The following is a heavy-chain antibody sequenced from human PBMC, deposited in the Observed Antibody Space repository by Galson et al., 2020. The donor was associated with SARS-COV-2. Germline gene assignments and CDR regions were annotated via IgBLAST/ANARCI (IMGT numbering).Heavy chain of an antibody. CDR1: GFTFSSYD. J-gene: IGHJ6*03. Sequence: GWSLSLSCAAPGFTFSSYDMHWVRQATGKGLEWVSAIGTAVDTYYPGSVKGRFTISRENAKNSLYLQMNSLRAGDTAVYYCARGTYSAAGTRYYYYMDVWGKGTTVTVSS. D-gene: IGHD6-13*01. V-gene: IGHV3-13*04. CDR3: ARGTYSAAGTRYYYYMDV. CDR2: IGTAVDT.